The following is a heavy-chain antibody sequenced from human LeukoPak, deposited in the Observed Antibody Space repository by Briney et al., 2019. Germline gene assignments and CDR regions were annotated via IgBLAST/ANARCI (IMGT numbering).Heavy chain of an antibody. V-gene: IGHV3-13*01. CDR3: AKSSLRVRGVTYYFDY. CDR1: GFTFSSYD. J-gene: IGHJ4*02. Sequence: GGSLRLSCAASGFTFSSYDMHWVRQATGRGLEWVSAIDTAGDTYYPGSVKGRFTISRENAKNTLYLQMNSLRAEDTAVYYCAKSSLRVRGVTYYFDYWGQGTLVTVSS. CDR2: IDTAGDT. D-gene: IGHD3-10*01.